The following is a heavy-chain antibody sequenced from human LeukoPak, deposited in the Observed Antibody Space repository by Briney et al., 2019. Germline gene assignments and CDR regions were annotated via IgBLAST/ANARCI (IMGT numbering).Heavy chain of an antibody. Sequence: GGSLSLSCAASGFTFSSFGMQWVRQAPDEGLEWVAFIRYDGSHKYYAVSVKGRFTISRDNSKNTLYLQMNSLRAEGTAVYYCAKALKPFGVTLVGYWGQGTPVTVA. D-gene: IGHD3-3*01. CDR3: AKALKPFGVTLVGY. V-gene: IGHV3-30*02. J-gene: IGHJ4*02. CDR2: IRYDGSHK. CDR1: GFTFSSFG.